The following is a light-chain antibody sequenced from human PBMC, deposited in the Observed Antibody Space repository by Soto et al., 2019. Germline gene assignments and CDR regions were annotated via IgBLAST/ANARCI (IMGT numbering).Light chain of an antibody. CDR1: QSISIS. V-gene: IGKV3-11*01. CDR3: QQRLTWPPT. CDR2: DAS. Sequence: ESVLTQSPATLSLSAGESATLSCRASQSISISLAWYQQKPGQAPRLLIYDASKRATDIPGRFSGSGSGTDFTLTISSLEPEDFATYFCQQRLTWPPTFGGGTKVEIK. J-gene: IGKJ4*01.